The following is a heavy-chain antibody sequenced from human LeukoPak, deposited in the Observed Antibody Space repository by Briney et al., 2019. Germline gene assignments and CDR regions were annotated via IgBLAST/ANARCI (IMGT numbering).Heavy chain of an antibody. Sequence: GGSLRLSCAASGFTFSDYYMSWIRQAPGKGLEWVSYISSSGSTIYYADSVKGRFTISRDNAKNSLYLQMNSLRAEDTAVYYCARVLRIFGVVIAAYYGMDVWGQGTTVTVSS. D-gene: IGHD3-3*01. CDR3: ARVLRIFGVVIAAYYGMDV. J-gene: IGHJ6*02. CDR2: ISSSGSTI. CDR1: GFTFSDYY. V-gene: IGHV3-11*04.